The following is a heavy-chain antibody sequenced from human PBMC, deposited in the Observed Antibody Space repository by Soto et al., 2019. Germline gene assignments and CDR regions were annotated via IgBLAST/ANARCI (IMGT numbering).Heavy chain of an antibody. D-gene: IGHD2-15*01. J-gene: IGHJ3*01. CDR3: ARDYPHGYCSGGSCYPDAFDV. CDR2: ISAYDGDT. V-gene: IGHV1-18*01. Sequence: QDQLLQSGAEVKKPGASVKVSCKASGYTFKRYGISWVRQAPGQGLEWMGWISAYDGDTNYGKYAQNLQGRVTLTTDTTTRTAYMELRSLRSDDTAVYYCARDYPHGYCSGGSCYPDAFDVWGQGTKVTVSS. CDR1: GYTFKRYG.